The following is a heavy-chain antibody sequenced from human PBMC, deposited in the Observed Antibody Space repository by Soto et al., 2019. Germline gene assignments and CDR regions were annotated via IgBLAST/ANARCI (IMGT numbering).Heavy chain of an antibody. CDR1: GGSFSGYY. V-gene: IGHV4-34*01. CDR2: INHSGST. D-gene: IGHD4-17*01. CDR3: ARGPNTVTTIDY. J-gene: IGHJ4*02. Sequence: QVQLQQWGAGLLKPSETQSLTCAVYGGSFSGYYWSWIRQPPGKGLEWIGEINHSGSTNYNPSLKSRVTISVDTSKNQFSLKLSSVTAADTAVYYCARGPNTVTTIDYWGQGTLVTVSS.